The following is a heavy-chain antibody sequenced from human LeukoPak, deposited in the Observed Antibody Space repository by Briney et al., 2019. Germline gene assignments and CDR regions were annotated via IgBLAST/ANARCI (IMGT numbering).Heavy chain of an antibody. J-gene: IGHJ4*02. CDR2: IYARVTT. CDR3: AREGEWELGY. V-gene: IGHV4-4*07. CDR1: GGSITNNF. D-gene: IGHD1-26*01. Sequence: SETLSLTCTVSGGSITNNFWSWIRQSAGKGLEWIGRIYARVTTDYNPSLKSRVTMSVDTSKNQLSLKLISVTVADTAVYYCAREGEWELGYWGQGILVTVSS.